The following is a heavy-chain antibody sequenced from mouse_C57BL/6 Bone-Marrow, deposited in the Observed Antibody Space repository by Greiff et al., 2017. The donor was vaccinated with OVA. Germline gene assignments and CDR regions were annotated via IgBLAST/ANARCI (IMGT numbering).Heavy chain of an antibody. Sequence: EVQLEESGAELVRPGASVKLSCTASGFNIKDDYMHWVKQRPEQGLEWIGWIDPENGDTEYASKFQGKATITADTSSNTAYLQLSSLTSEDTAVYYCTTWELLPFFYLDCWDRGTTLTVSS. CDR2: IDPENGDT. J-gene: IGHJ2*01. CDR3: TTWELLPFFYLDC. D-gene: IGHD2-12*01. V-gene: IGHV14-4*01. CDR1: GFNIKDDY.